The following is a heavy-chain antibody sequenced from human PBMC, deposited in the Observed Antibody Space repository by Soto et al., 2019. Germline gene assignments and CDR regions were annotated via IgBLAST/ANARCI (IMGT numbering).Heavy chain of an antibody. J-gene: IGHJ4*02. CDR3: ASGRERRDGYNCAY. Sequence: QVQLVQSGAEVKKPGSSVKVSCKASGGTFSSYAISWVRQAPGQGLEWMGGIIPIFGTANYAQKFQGRVTITADKSTSTAYLELGSLRSEDTAVYYCASGRERRDGYNCAYWGQGNLVTVSS. CDR1: GGTFSSYA. V-gene: IGHV1-69*06. CDR2: IIPIFGTA. D-gene: IGHD5-12*01.